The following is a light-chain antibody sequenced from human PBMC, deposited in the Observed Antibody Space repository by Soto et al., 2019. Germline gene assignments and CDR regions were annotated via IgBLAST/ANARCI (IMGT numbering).Light chain of an antibody. CDR1: QSFSSSY. CDR2: CAS. CDR3: QHYGSALFT. Sequence: EIVLTQSPGTLSLSPGERATLSCRASQSFSSSYLAWYQQKPGQAPRLLIYCASSRATGIQDRFSGSGSGTDVPLTSSSLEPEDFAVYYCQHYGSALFTFGPGPKVDVQ. J-gene: IGKJ3*01. V-gene: IGKV3-20*01.